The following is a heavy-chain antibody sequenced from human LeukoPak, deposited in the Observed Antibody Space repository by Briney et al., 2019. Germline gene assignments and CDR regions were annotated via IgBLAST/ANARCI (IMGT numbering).Heavy chain of an antibody. CDR3: AKGRIAAAGTHSDY. Sequence: GGSPRLSCAASGFTFSSYSMNWVRQASGKGLEWVSSISSSSSYIYYADSVKGRFTISRDNSKNTLYLRMNSLRAEDTAVYYCAKGRIAAAGTHSDYWGQGTLVTVSS. J-gene: IGHJ4*02. CDR2: ISSSSSYI. V-gene: IGHV3-21*04. D-gene: IGHD6-13*01. CDR1: GFTFSSYS.